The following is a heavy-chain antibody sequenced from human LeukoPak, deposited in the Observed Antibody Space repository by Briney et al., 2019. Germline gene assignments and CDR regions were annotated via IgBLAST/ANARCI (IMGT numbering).Heavy chain of an antibody. Sequence: GGSLRLSCVASGFTFTHYSMNWVRQAPGKGLGWVASITSTSKYIDYADSLKGRFAISRDNDKNSLYLQMNYLRPEDTAVYFCARAYSPPWISASYAFDVWGQGTVVTVSS. V-gene: IGHV3-21*06. D-gene: IGHD2-15*01. CDR2: ITSTSKYI. J-gene: IGHJ3*01. CDR3: ARAYSPPWISASYAFDV. CDR1: GFTFTHYS.